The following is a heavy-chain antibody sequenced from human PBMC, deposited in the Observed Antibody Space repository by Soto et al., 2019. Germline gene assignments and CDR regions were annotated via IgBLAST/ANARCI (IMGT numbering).Heavy chain of an antibody. CDR2: IYWDDDQ. V-gene: IGHV2-5*02. CDR3: AHAGDYDLLSFDH. CDR1: GFSLSTSGVG. Sequence: ESGPTLVNPPQTLTLTCTFSGFSLSTSGVGVAWIRQPPGKALEWLALIYWDDDQRYSPSLTDRLTISKDTSRSRVVLTISNMNPEDTGTYFCAHAGDYDLLSFDHWGPGTLVTVSS. J-gene: IGHJ4*02. D-gene: IGHD4-17*01.